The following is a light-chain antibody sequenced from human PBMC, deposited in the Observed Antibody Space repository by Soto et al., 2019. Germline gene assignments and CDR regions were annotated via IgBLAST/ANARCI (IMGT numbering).Light chain of an antibody. CDR2: GAT. Sequence: DIQMTQSPSSLSTSVEDRVTISCRASAEISNFLAWYQRKPGNAPTLLIYGATTVQSGVPSRFSGSGSGTEFTLTISSLQPEDVATYYCQKYDTAPLTFGGGTKVDI. CDR1: AEISNF. CDR3: QKYDTAPLT. J-gene: IGKJ4*01. V-gene: IGKV1-27*01.